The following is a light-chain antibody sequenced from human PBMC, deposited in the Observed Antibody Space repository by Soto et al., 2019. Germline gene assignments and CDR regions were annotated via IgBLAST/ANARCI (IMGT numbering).Light chain of an antibody. CDR2: DAS. Sequence: EIVLTQSPATLSLSPGERATLSCRASQSLNSYLAWFQQKPGQAPRLLIYDASNRATGIPARSSGSGSGTDFTLTISSLEPADFGVYYCQQRRDWPLTFGGGTKVEI. V-gene: IGKV3-11*01. CDR3: QQRRDWPLT. J-gene: IGKJ4*01. CDR1: QSLNSY.